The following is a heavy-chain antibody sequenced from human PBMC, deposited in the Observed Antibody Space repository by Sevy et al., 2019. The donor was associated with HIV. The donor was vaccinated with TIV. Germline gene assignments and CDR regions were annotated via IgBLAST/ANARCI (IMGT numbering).Heavy chain of an antibody. V-gene: IGHV3-74*01. D-gene: IGHD6-19*01. CDR2: INSDGRST. J-gene: IGHJ4*02. CDR1: GFTFSGYW. CDR3: VRGPPGYSSAFYVDY. Sequence: GGSLRLSCAASGFTFSGYWMHWVRQVPGKGLVWVSRINSDGRSTSYADSVKGRFTISRDNAKNTLYLQMDRLRVDDTAVYNCVRGPPGYSSAFYVDYWGQGTLVTVSS.